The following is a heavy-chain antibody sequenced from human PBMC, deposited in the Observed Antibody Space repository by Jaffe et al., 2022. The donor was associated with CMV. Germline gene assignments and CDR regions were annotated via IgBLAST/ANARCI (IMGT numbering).Heavy chain of an antibody. V-gene: IGHV3-33*08. CDR3: AREGHGYSYGYYFDY. CDR1: GFTFSSYG. J-gene: IGHJ4*02. Sequence: QVQLVESGGGVVQPGRSLRLSCAASGFTFSSYGMHWVRQAPGKGLEWVAVIWYDGSNKYYADSVKGRFTISRDNSKNTLYLQMNSLRAEDTAVYYCAREGHGYSYGYYFDYWGQGTLVTVSS. D-gene: IGHD5-18*01. CDR2: IWYDGSNK.